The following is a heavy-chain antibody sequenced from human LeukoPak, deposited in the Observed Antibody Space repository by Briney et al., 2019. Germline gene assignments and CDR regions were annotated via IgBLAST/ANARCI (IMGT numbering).Heavy chain of an antibody. J-gene: IGHJ4*02. D-gene: IGHD3-22*01. Sequence: PGGSLRLSCAASGFTFDDYAMHWVRQAPGKGLEWVSGISWNSGSIGYADSVKGRFTISRDNAKNSLYLQMNSLRTEDTAVYFCARSQYYYDTSGYYFVDYWGQGTLVTVSS. CDR3: ARSQYYYDTSGYYFVDY. CDR2: ISWNSGSI. V-gene: IGHV3-9*01. CDR1: GFTFDDYA.